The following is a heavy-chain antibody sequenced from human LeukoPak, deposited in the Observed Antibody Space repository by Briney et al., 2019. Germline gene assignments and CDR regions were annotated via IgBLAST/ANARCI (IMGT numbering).Heavy chain of an antibody. J-gene: IGHJ4*02. D-gene: IGHD3-22*01. CDR3: ARISGYYGIY. CDR1: GGSFSGYY. V-gene: IGHV4-34*01. CDR2: INHSGST. Sequence: PSETLSLTCAVYGGSFSGYYWSWIRQPPGKGLEWIGEINHSGSTNYNPSLKSRVTISVDTSKNQFSLKLSSVTAADTAVYYCARISGYYGIYWGQGTLVTVSS.